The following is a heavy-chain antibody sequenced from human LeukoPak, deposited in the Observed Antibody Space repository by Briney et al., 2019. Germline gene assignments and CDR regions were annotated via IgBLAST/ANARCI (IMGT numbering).Heavy chain of an antibody. V-gene: IGHV4-39*07. CDR1: GGSISSSGDY. CDR2: IYYTGST. J-gene: IGHJ4*02. CDR3: ARGSSQSCGGDCYPILVY. D-gene: IGHD2-21*02. Sequence: PSETLSLTCTVSGGSISSSGDYWGWIRQPPGKGLEWIGAIYYTGSTYYNPSLKSRVTISVDTSKNQFSLELSSVTAADTAVYYCARGSSQSCGGDCYPILVYWGQGTLVTVSS.